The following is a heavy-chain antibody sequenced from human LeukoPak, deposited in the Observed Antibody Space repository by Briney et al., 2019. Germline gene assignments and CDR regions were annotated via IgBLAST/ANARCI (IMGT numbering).Heavy chain of an antibody. V-gene: IGHV3-48*01. J-gene: IGHJ4*02. CDR3: ARDRLTSGSYFFDY. CDR1: AFTFSDYS. CDR2: ISGRSSTI. D-gene: IGHD1-26*01. Sequence: GGSLRLFCAASAFTFSDYSMNWVRQAPGKGLEWISYISGRSSTIYYADSVRGRFTISRDNAKNSMYLQMNSLRAEDTAVYYCARDRLTSGSYFFDYWGQGTLVTVSS.